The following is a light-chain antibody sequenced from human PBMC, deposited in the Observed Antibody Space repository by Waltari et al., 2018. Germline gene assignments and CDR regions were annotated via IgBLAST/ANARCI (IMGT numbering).Light chain of an antibody. V-gene: IGLV3-10*01. J-gene: IGLJ1*01. CDR1: ESPRKY. CDR3: YSSDSTGLRV. Sequence: SYELTQTPSVSVSPGQTARLTCSGHESPRKYDYWFHQKSGQAPRLVIYEDTKRPSGIPERFSGSSSGTVATLTITGAQVDDEADYYCYSSDSTGLRVFGGGTTVVVL. CDR2: EDT.